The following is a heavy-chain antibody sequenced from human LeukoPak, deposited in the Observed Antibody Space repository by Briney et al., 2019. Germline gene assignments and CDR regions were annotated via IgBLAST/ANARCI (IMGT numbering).Heavy chain of an antibody. Sequence: GSLRLSCAASGFTVSSNYMSWVRQAPGKGLEWVSVIYSGGSTYYADSVKGRFTISRDNSKNTLYLQMNSLRAEDTAVYYCARVYSSSWYPPYYFDYWGQGTLVTVSS. CDR2: IYSGGST. J-gene: IGHJ4*02. D-gene: IGHD6-13*01. CDR3: ARVYSSSWYPPYYFDY. CDR1: GFTVSSNY. V-gene: IGHV3-66*01.